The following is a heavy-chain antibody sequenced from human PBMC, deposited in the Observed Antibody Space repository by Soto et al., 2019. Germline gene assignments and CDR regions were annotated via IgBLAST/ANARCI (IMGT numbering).Heavy chain of an antibody. D-gene: IGHD6-6*01. V-gene: IGHV3-30*18. CDR2: ISYDGSNK. CDR3: AKDRYSTSSSSHLNWFDP. Sequence: QPGGSLRLSCAASGFTFSSYGMHWVRQAPGKGLEWVAVISYDGSNKYYADSVKGRFTISRDNSKNTLYLQMNSLRAEDTAVYYCAKDRYSTSSSSHLNWFDPWGQGTLVTVSS. J-gene: IGHJ5*02. CDR1: GFTFSSYG.